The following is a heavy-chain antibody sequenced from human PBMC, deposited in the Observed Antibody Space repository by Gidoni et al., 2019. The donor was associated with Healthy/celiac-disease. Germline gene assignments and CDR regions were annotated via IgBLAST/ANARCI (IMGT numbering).Heavy chain of an antibody. CDR1: GYTFTSYA. Sequence: QVQLVQSGAEVKKPGASVKVSCQASGYTFTSYAMHWGRQAPGQRLEWMGWINAGNGNTKYSQKFQGRVTITRDTSASTAYMELSSLRSEDTAVYYCARVASGWYKHAEYFQHWGQGTLVTVSS. CDR2: INAGNGNT. J-gene: IGHJ1*01. V-gene: IGHV1-3*01. CDR3: ARVASGWYKHAEYFQH. D-gene: IGHD6-19*01.